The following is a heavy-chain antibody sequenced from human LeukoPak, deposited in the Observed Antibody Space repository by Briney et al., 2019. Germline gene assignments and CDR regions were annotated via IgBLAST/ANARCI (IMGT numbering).Heavy chain of an antibody. D-gene: IGHD3-10*01. V-gene: IGHV3-21*01. CDR3: ACITMVRGVNKGFDP. CDR2: ISSSSSYI. Sequence: GGSLRLSCAASGFTFSSYSMNWVRQAPGKGLEWVSSISSSSSYIYYADSVKGRFTISRDNAKNSLYLQMNSLRAEDTAVYYCACITMVRGVNKGFDPWGQGTLVTVSS. CDR1: GFTFSSYS. J-gene: IGHJ5*02.